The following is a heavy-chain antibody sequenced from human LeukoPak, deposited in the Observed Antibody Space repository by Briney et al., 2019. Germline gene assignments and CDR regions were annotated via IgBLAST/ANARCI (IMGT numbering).Heavy chain of an antibody. Sequence: GGSLRLSCAASGFTFNSYAMYWVRQAPGKGLEWISGIFGSGGSPHYADSVKGRFTISRDNSQEIVYLQLDSLRVEDTALYYCRKTTVGHSSGRYPGWPVDYWGQGALVTVSS. CDR2: IFGSGGSP. V-gene: IGHV3-23*01. CDR1: GFTFNSYA. J-gene: IGHJ4*02. D-gene: IGHD3-22*01. CDR3: RKTTVGHSSGRYPGWPVDY.